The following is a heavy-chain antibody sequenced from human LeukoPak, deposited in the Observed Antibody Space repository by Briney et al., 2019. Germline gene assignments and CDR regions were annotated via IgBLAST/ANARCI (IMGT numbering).Heavy chain of an antibody. Sequence: GGSLRLSCVVSGFTFSAYDISWVRQAPGEGLEWVSSISASGATTDYADSVKGRFTVSRDNSKKTLYLQMDSLRAEDTAVYYCAKEPTSSMVRGGAGYWGQGILVTVSS. CDR3: AKEPTSSMVRGGAGY. CDR2: ISASGATT. V-gene: IGHV3-23*01. D-gene: IGHD3-10*01. CDR1: GFTFSAYD. J-gene: IGHJ4*02.